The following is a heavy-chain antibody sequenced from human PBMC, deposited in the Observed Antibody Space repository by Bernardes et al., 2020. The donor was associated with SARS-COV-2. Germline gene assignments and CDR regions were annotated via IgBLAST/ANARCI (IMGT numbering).Heavy chain of an antibody. Sequence: VGSLRLSCAASGFTFRSCAMNWVRQAPGKGLEWVSGISGSGGNTYYADSVKGRFTISRDNSKNTLFLQMTSLRDEDTAVYYCAKALDTKQWLPPAKQWLAPDDFWGQGTLVTVSS. CDR1: GFTFRSCA. CDR2: ISGSGGNT. V-gene: IGHV3-23*01. CDR3: AKALDTKQWLPPAKQWLAPDDF. D-gene: IGHD6-19*01. J-gene: IGHJ4*02.